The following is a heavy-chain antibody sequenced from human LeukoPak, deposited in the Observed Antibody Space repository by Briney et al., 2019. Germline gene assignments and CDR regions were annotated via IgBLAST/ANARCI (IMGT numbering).Heavy chain of an antibody. CDR1: GYTFTGYY. CDR2: INPNSGGT. CDR3: ARDPDYYDSSGYYPY. J-gene: IGHJ4*02. Sequence: ASVKVSCKASGYTFTGYYMHWVRQAPGQGLEWTGWINPNSGGTNYAQKFQGRVTMTRDTSISTAYMELSRLRSDDTAVYYCARDPDYYDSSGYYPYWGQGTLVTVSS. V-gene: IGHV1-2*02. D-gene: IGHD3-22*01.